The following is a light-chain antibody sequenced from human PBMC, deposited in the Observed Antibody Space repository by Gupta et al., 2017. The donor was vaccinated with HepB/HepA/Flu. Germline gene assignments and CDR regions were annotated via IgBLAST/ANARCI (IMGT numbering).Light chain of an antibody. V-gene: IGLV1-40*01. CDR2: GSN. Sequence: QTVLTQPPPASGAPGQSVTTSCTGISSKIWAHFDVHWYQQLPGKAPKLLIYGSNHRPSGVPGRFSGSKSGTSASLAITGLQADDEAHYYCQSYDNSLRCWVFGGGTKLTVL. J-gene: IGLJ3*02. CDR1: SSKIWAHFD. CDR3: QSYDNSLRCWV.